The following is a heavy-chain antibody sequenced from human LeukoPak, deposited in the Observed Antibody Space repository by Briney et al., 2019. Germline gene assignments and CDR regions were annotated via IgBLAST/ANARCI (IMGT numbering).Heavy chain of an antibody. J-gene: IGHJ6*02. CDR3: ARFGVHYDMDV. V-gene: IGHV4-59*13. Sequence: PSETLSLTCTVSGVSISGYYWTWVRQAPGQGLEWIGQIHYSGKADYNPSLRSRITIPVDTSKNQMSLKVTSVPAADTAVYFCARFGVHYDMDVWGQRDTVTVS. CDR2: IHYSGKA. CDR1: GVSISGYY. D-gene: IGHD3-16*01.